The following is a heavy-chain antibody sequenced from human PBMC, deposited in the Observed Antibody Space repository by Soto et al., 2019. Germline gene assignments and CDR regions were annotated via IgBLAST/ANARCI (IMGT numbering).Heavy chain of an antibody. CDR2: ISYDGSNK. V-gene: IGHV3-30*18. J-gene: IGHJ3*02. D-gene: IGHD3-3*01. CDR3: AKGVTIFGVVPSSDAFDI. Sequence: ESGGGVVQPGRSLRLSCAASGFTFSSYGMHWVRQAPGKGLEWVAVISYDGSNKYYADSVKGRFTISRDNSKNTLYLQMNSLRAEDTAVYYCAKGVTIFGVVPSSDAFDIWGQGTMVTVSS. CDR1: GFTFSSYG.